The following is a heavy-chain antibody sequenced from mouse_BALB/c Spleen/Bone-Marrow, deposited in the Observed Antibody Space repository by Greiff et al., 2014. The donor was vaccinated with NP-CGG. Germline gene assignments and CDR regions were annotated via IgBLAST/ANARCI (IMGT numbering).Heavy chain of an antibody. CDR3: TRGGNWDDFDY. J-gene: IGHJ2*01. CDR2: ISSGSSNI. D-gene: IGHD4-1*01. Sequence: EVKLEESGGGLVQPGGSRKLSCAASGFTFSSFGMHWVRQAPEEGLEWVAYISSGSSNIYYEDTVKGRFTIPRDNPKNTLFLQMTSLRSEDTAMYYCTRGGNWDDFDYWGQGTTLTVSS. V-gene: IGHV5-17*02. CDR1: GFTFSSFG.